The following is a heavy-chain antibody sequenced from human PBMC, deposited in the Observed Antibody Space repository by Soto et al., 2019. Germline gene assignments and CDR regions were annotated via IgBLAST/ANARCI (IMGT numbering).Heavy chain of an antibody. CDR1: GYSFTSYW. J-gene: IGHJ6*02. D-gene: IGHD3-3*01. V-gene: IGHV5-51*01. CDR3: ARPITIFGVVDYGMDV. Sequence: GESLNISCKGSGYSFTSYWIGWVRQMPGKGLEWMGIIYPGDSDTRYSPSFQGQVTISADKSISTAYLQWSSLKASDTAMYYCARPITIFGVVDYGMDVWGQGTTVTVSS. CDR2: IYPGDSDT.